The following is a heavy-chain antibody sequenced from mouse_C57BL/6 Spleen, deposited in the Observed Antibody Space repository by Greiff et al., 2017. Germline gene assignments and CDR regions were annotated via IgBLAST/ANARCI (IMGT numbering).Heavy chain of an antibody. J-gene: IGHJ2*01. CDR3: TRWDY. Sequence: VQLQQSGAELVRPGASVTLSCKASGYTFPDYEMHWVKQTPVHGLEWIGAIDPETGGPAYNQKFKGKAILTADKSSSTAYLELRSLTSEDSAVYYCTRWDYWGQGTTLTVSS. CDR1: GYTFPDYE. V-gene: IGHV1-15*01. CDR2: IDPETGGP.